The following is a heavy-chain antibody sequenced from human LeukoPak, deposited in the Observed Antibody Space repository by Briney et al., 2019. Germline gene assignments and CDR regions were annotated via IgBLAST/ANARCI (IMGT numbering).Heavy chain of an antibody. CDR2: INAGNGNT. V-gene: IGHV1-3*01. D-gene: IGHD3-9*01. Sequence: ASVKVSCKASGYTFSSYAMHWVRQAPGQRLEWMGWINAGNGNTKYSQKFQGRVTITRDTSASTAYMELSSLRSEDTAVYYCARDVRLLRYFDWLLGYWGQGTLVTVSS. CDR3: ARDVRLLRYFDWLLGY. CDR1: GYTFSSYA. J-gene: IGHJ4*02.